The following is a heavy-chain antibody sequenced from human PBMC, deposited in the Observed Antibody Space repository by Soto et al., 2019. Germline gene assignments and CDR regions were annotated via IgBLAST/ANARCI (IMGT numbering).Heavy chain of an antibody. CDR1: GGSISSGGYY. V-gene: IGHV4-30-4*01. J-gene: IGHJ6*02. CDR2: SYYSGST. Sequence: SETLSLTCTVSGGSISSGGYYWSWIRQPPGKGLEWIGYSYYSGSTYYNPSLKSRVTRSVDTTKNQFALKLSSVIAADTAVYYCARDRGGDIVVVPAAGGYYYYYGMDVWGQGTTVTVSS. D-gene: IGHD2-2*01. CDR3: ARDRGGDIVVVPAAGGYYYYYGMDV.